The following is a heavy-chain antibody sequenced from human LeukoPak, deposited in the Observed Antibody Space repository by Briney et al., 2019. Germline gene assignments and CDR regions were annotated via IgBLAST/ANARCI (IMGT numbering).Heavy chain of an antibody. CDR3: ARLRSFAGLIPRLGYYFDY. CDR2: IYYSGST. V-gene: IGHV4-38-2*02. J-gene: IGHJ4*02. D-gene: IGHD2-21*01. Sequence: SETLSLTCTVSGYSISSGYYWGWIRQPPGKGLEWIGSIYYSGSTFYSPSLKSRVTISVDTSKNQFSLKLSSVTAADTAVYYCARLRSFAGLIPRLGYYFDYWGQGTLVTVSS. CDR1: GYSISSGYY.